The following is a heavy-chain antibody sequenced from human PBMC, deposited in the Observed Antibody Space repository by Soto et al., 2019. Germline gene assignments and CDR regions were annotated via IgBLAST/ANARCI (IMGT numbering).Heavy chain of an antibody. J-gene: IGHJ6*02. CDR1: GFTFSSYG. V-gene: IGHV3-33*01. CDR2: IWYDGSNK. CDR3: ARDQGADRDYHYYGMDV. Sequence: QVQLVESGGGVVQPGRSLRLSCAASGFTFSSYGMHWVRQAPGKGLEWVAVIWYDGSNKYYADSVKGRFTISRDNSKNTLYLQMNSLRAEDTAVYYCARDQGADRDYHYYGMDVWGQGTTVTVSS.